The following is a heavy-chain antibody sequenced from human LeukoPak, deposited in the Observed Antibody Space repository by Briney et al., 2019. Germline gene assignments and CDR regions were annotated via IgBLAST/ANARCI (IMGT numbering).Heavy chain of an antibody. J-gene: IGHJ4*02. V-gene: IGHV1-2*02. CDR3: ARVSPVVEMATITYSY. D-gene: IGHD5-24*01. Sequence: ASVKVSCKASGYTFTGYYMHWVRQAPGQGLEWMGWINPNSGGTNYAQKFQGRVAMTRDTSNSTAYMELSRLRSDDTAVYYCARVSPVVEMATITYSYWGQGTLVTVSS. CDR1: GYTFTGYY. CDR2: INPNSGGT.